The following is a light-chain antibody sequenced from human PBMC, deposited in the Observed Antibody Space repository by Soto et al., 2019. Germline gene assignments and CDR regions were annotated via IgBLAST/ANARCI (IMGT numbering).Light chain of an antibody. CDR1: QSISTW. V-gene: IGKV1-5*01. CDR2: DAS. J-gene: IGKJ2*01. CDR3: QQYSMYWNT. Sequence: DIQMTQSPSTLSASVGDGVTITCRASQSISTWLAWYQQKPGKAPKLLIYDASTLESGLPSRFSGSGSGTEFTLIISSLQPDDFANYYRQQYSMYWNTFGQGTKLEIK.